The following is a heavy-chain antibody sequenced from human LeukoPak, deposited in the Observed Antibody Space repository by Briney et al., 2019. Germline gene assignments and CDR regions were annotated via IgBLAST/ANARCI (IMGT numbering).Heavy chain of an antibody. Sequence: ASVKVSCKASGYGFISHYIHWVRQAPGQGPECLGWMRAGNGNTRYPEKFEGRVTMTRDTSSNTAYMDLTSFRSDDTAVYYCAREGSYCVGGDCYSFDFWGQGTLVTVSS. CDR3: AREGSYCVGGDCYSFDF. D-gene: IGHD2-21*02. J-gene: IGHJ4*02. V-gene: IGHV1-2*02. CDR1: GYGFISHY. CDR2: MRAGNGNT.